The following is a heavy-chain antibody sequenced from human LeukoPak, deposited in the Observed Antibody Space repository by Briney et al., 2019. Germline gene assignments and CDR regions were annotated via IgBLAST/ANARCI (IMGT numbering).Heavy chain of an antibody. V-gene: IGHV4-39*02. Sequence: KASETLSLTCSVSGGSIRNKFYYWAWIRQPPGKGLEWIGNIYYNGDTHTNASLKSRVTQSVETSRNHFSLKLRSATAADTAVYYCARLLYDFGDHYIDFWGQGTLVTVSS. CDR3: ARLLYDFGDHYIDF. CDR1: GGSIRNKFYY. D-gene: IGHD4-17*01. CDR2: IYYNGDT. J-gene: IGHJ4*02.